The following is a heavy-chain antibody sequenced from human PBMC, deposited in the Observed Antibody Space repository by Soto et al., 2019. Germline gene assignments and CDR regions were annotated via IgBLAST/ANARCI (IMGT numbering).Heavy chain of an antibody. Sequence: PSETLSLTSTVSVGSISSYYWSWIRQPRGKVLEWIGYIYYSGSTNYNPSPKIRVTISVETSKTQFSLKLSSVTTADAAVSDCARVLQPWFGQLYDNPGWFAPWGQGTLVTVSS. CDR1: VGSISSYY. V-gene: IGHV4-59*01. D-gene: IGHD3-10*01. CDR2: IYYSGST. J-gene: IGHJ5*02. CDR3: ARVLQPWFGQLYDNPGWFAP.